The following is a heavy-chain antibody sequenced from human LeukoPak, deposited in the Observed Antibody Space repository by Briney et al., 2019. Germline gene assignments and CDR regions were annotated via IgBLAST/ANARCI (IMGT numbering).Heavy chain of an antibody. CDR2: IYHSGST. V-gene: IGHV4-4*02. D-gene: IGHD6-13*01. Sequence: PSGTLSLTCAVSGGSISSSNWWSWVRQPPGKGLEWIGEIYHSGSTNYNPSLKSRVTISVDKSKNQFSLKLSSVTAADAAVYYCARGRLRVRQQQLVYPSQLRNWYFDLWGRGTLVTVSS. J-gene: IGHJ2*01. CDR1: GGSISSSNW. CDR3: ARGRLRVRQQQLVYPSQLRNWYFDL.